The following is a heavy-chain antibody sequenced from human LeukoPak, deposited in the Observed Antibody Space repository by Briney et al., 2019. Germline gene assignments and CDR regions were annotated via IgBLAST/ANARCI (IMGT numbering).Heavy chain of an antibody. V-gene: IGHV1-18*01. J-gene: IGHJ6*03. CDR3: ARVFLGCPYCSSTEVYNYYYMDV. Sequence: GASVKVSCKASGYTFTSYGISWVRQAPGQGLEWMGWISAYNGNTNYAQKLQGRVTMTTDTSTSTAYMELRSLRSDDTAVYYCARVFLGCPYCSSTEVYNYYYMDVWGKGTTVTASS. CDR1: GYTFTSYG. D-gene: IGHD2-2*01. CDR2: ISAYNGNT.